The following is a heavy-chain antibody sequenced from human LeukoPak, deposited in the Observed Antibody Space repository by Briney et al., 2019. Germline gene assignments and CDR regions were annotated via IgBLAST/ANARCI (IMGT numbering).Heavy chain of an antibody. D-gene: IGHD3-16*02. CDR1: GYTFTGYY. CDR2: INPNSGGT. CDR3: ARDLKFGGVIVPPGY. Sequence: GASVKVSCKASGYTFTGYYMHWVRQAPGQGLEWMGRINPNSGGTNYAQKFQGRVTMTRDTSISTAYMKLSRLRSDDTAVYYCARDLKFGGVIVPPGYWGQGTLVTVSS. J-gene: IGHJ4*02. V-gene: IGHV1-2*06.